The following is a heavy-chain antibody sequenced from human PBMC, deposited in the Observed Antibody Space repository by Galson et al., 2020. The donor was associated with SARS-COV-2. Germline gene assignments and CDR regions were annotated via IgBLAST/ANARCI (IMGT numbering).Heavy chain of an antibody. CDR2: IDWDDDK. Sequence: GPTLVKPTQTLTLTCTFSGFSLSTSGMRVSWIRQPPGKALEWLARIDWDDDKFYSTSLKTRLTISKDTSKNQVVLTMTNMDPVDTATYYCARSYYDILTGYLAAFDIWGQGTMVTVSS. CDR3: ARSYYDILTGYLAAFDI. V-gene: IGHV2-70*04. J-gene: IGHJ3*02. D-gene: IGHD3-9*01. CDR1: GFSLSTSGMR.